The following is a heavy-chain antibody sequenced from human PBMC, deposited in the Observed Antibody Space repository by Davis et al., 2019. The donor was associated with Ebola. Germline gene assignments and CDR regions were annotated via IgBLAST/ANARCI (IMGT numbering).Heavy chain of an antibody. CDR1: GFTFSSYA. CDR3: ARNTAMVVGSYYYYGMDV. J-gene: IGHJ6*02. D-gene: IGHD5-18*01. Sequence: GGSLRLSCAASGFTFSSYAMRWVRQAPGKGLEWVAVISYDGSNKYYADSVKGRFTISRDNSKNTLYLQMNSLRAEDTAVYYCARNTAMVVGSYYYYGMDVWGQGTTVTVSS. V-gene: IGHV3-30-3*01. CDR2: ISYDGSNK.